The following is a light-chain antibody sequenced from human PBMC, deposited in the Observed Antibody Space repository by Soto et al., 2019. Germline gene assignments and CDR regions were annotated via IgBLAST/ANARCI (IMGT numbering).Light chain of an antibody. V-gene: IGLV1-36*01. CDR1: SSNIGNNA. CDR2: YDD. CDR3: AAWEHSLNGRV. Sequence: QSVLTQPPSVSEAPRQRVTISCTGSSSNIGNNAVNWYQQLPGKAPKLLIYYDDLLPSGVSDRFSGSKSGTSASLAISGLQSEDEADYYCAAWEHSLNGRVFGGGTKLTVL. J-gene: IGLJ2*01.